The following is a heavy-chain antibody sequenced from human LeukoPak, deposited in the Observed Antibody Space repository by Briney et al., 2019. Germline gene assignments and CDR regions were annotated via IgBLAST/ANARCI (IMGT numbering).Heavy chain of an antibody. V-gene: IGHV1-2*02. D-gene: IGHD2-15*01. Sequence: ASVKVSCKASGYTFTGYYMHWVRQAPGQGLEWMGWINPNSGGTNYAQKFQGRVTMTRDTSISTAYMELSRLRSDDTAVYYCARSGRDCSGVSCYSYYGVDVWGQGTTVTVSS. CDR1: GYTFTGYY. CDR2: INPNSGGT. CDR3: ARSGRDCSGVSCYSYYGVDV. J-gene: IGHJ6*02.